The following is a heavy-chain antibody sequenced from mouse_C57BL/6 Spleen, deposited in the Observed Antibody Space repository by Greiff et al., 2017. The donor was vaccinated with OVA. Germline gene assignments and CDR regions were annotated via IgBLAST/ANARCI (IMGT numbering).Heavy chain of an antibody. CDR3: ATERRGDYYAMDD. CDR2: IRSKSNNYAT. CDR1: GFSFNTYA. D-gene: IGHD1-1*01. J-gene: IGHJ4*01. V-gene: IGHV10-1*01. Sequence: EADGGLVQPKGSLKLSCAASGFSFNTYAMNWVRQAPGKGLEWVARIRSKSNNYATYYADSVKDRFTISRDDSESMLYLQMNNLKTEDTAMYYCATERRGDYYAMDDWGQGTSVTVSS.